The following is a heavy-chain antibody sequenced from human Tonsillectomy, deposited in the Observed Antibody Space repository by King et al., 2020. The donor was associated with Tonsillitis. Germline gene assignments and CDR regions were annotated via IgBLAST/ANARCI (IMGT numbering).Heavy chain of an antibody. D-gene: IGHD2-21*02. J-gene: IGHJ4*02. Sequence: QLQESGPGLVKPSQTLSLTCTVSGGSISSGHYYWSWIRQPPGKGLEWIGYIYYSGSTNYTPSLKSRVTMSVDTSKNQFFLKLISVTAADTAVYYCARERKQEDWGGDGAALFDFWGQGTLVTVSS. CDR1: GGSISSGHYY. CDR3: ARERKQEDWGGDGAALFDF. CDR2: IYYSGST. V-gene: IGHV4-30-4*01.